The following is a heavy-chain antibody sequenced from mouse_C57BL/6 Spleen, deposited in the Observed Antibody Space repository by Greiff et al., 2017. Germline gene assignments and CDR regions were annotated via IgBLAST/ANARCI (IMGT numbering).Heavy chain of an antibody. J-gene: IGHJ3*01. CDR3: ARDCGSSYGVAY. CDR2: IDPSDSET. Sequence: VQLQQSGAELVRPGSSVKLSCKASGYTFTSYWMHWVKQRPIQGLEWIGNIDPSDSETHYNQKFKDKATLTVDKSSSTAYMQLSSLTSEDSAVYYCARDCGSSYGVAYWGQGTLVTVSA. CDR1: GYTFTSYW. V-gene: IGHV1-52*01. D-gene: IGHD1-1*01.